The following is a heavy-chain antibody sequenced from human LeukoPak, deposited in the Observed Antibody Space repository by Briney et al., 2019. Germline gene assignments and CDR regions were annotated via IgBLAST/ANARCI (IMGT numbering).Heavy chain of an antibody. D-gene: IGHD3-3*01. CDR2: ISISSSYI. V-gene: IGHV3-21*01. CDR1: GVTSSSYS. Sequence: GGSLRLSCAASGVTSSSYSMNWVRHAPGKGLEWVSSISISSSYIYYADSVKGRFTISRDNSKNSLYLQMNSLRAEDTAMYYCARARFLEGLLPHDAFDICGQGTLVTVPS. CDR3: ARARFLEGLLPHDAFDI. J-gene: IGHJ3*02.